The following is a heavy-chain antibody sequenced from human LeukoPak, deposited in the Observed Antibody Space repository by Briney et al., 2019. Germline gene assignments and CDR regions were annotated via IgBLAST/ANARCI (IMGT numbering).Heavy chain of an antibody. J-gene: IGHJ4*02. D-gene: IGHD1-26*01. Sequence: GGSLRLSCAASGFTSNSYSMNWVRQAPGKGLEWVSSISSSSSYIYYADSVKGRFTISRDNAKNSLYLQMNSLRAEDTAVYYCARATVGASVFDYWGQGALVTVSS. CDR1: GFTSNSYS. V-gene: IGHV3-21*04. CDR3: ARATVGASVFDY. CDR2: ISSSSSYI.